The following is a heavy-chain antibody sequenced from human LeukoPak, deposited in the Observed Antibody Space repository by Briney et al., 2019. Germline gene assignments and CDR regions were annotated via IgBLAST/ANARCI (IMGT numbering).Heavy chain of an antibody. CDR1: GGSISSYY. D-gene: IGHD4-11*01. CDR2: IYHSGST. J-gene: IGHJ4*02. V-gene: IGHV4-59*04. CDR3: AFLLDYSKAFDY. Sequence: SETLSLTCTVSGGSISSYYWSWIRQPPGKGLEWIGYIYHSGSTYYNPSLKSRVTISVDRSKNQFSLKLSSVTAADTAVYYCAFLLDYSKAFDYWGQGTLVTVSS.